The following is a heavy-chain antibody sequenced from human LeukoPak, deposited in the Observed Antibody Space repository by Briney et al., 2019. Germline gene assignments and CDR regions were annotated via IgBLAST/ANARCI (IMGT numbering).Heavy chain of an antibody. CDR2: MNPNSGNT. CDR1: GYTFTSYD. Sequence: ASVKVSCKASGYTFTSYDINWVRQATGQGLEWMGWMNPNSGNTGYAQKFQDRVTITRNTSISTAYMELSSLRSEDTAVYYCALRGVGSRFDPWGQGTLVTVSS. J-gene: IGHJ5*02. CDR3: ALRGVGSRFDP. V-gene: IGHV1-8*03. D-gene: IGHD3-16*01.